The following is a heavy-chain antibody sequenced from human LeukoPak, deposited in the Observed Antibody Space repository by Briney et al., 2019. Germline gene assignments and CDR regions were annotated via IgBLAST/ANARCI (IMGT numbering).Heavy chain of an antibody. CDR3: AKAASTSCLLCAFDI. CDR2: ISDNGGTT. CDR1: GFTFSTYT. D-gene: IGHD2-2*01. V-gene: IGHV3-23*01. J-gene: IGHJ3*02. Sequence: QTGGSLRLSCAASGFTFSTYTMYWVRQAPGKGLEFVSAISDNGGTTYYADSVKGRFTISRDNSKNTLYLQMNSLRAEDTAVYYCAKAASTSCLLCAFDIWGQGTMVTVSS.